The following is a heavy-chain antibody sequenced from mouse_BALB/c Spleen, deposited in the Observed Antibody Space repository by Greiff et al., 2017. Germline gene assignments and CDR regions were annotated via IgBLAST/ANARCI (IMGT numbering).Heavy chain of an antibody. CDR1: GYTFTDYA. CDR2: ISTYSGNT. CDR3: ASSNPQTIYDPAWFAY. D-gene: IGHD2-3*01. J-gene: IGHJ3*01. Sequence: QVQLQQSGPELVRPGVSVKISCKGSGYTFTDYAMHWVKQSHAKSLEWIGVISTYSGNTNYNQKFKGKATMTVDKSSSTAYMELARLTSEDYAIYYCASSNPQTIYDPAWFAYWGQGTLVTVSA. V-gene: IGHV1-67*01.